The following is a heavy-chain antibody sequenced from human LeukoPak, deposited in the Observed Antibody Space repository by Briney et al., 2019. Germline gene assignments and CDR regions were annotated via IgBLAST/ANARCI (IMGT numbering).Heavy chain of an antibody. J-gene: IGHJ6*02. CDR3: ARHEIGSYYYGMDV. Sequence: SETLSLTCAVYGGSFSGYYWSWIRQPPGKGLEWIGEINHSGSTNYNPSLKSRVTISVDTSKNQFSLKLSSVTAADTAVYYCARHEIGSYYYGMDVWGQGTTVTVSS. CDR2: INHSGST. V-gene: IGHV4-34*01. CDR1: GGSFSGYY. D-gene: IGHD2/OR15-2a*01.